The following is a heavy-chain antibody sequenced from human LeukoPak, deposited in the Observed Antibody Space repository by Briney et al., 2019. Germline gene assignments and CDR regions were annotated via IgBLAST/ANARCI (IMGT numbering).Heavy chain of an antibody. Sequence: PGGSLRLSCAASGFTFSSYAMSWVRQAPGKGLEWVSAISGSGGSTYYADSVKGRFTISRDNSKNTLYLQMNSLRAEDTAVYYCAKPPMSVVTAILVYWGQGTLVTVSS. CDR1: GFTFSSYA. J-gene: IGHJ4*02. V-gene: IGHV3-23*01. CDR3: AKPPMSVVTAILVY. CDR2: ISGSGGST. D-gene: IGHD2-21*02.